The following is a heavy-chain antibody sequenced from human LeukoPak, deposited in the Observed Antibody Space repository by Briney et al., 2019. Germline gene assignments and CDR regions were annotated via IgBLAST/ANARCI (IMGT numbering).Heavy chain of an antibody. D-gene: IGHD2-15*01. V-gene: IGHV4-59*08. CDR2: IYYSGST. CDR1: GGSISSYY. Sequence: SETLSLTCTVSGGSISSYYWSWIRQPPGKGLEWIGYIYYSGSTNYNPSLKSRVTISVDTSKNQFSLNLSSVTAADTAVYYCARALLGGFYGMDVWGQGTTVTVSS. J-gene: IGHJ6*02. CDR3: ARALLGGFYGMDV.